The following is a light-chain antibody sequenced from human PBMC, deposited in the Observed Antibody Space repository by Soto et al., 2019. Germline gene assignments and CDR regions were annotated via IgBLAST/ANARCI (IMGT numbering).Light chain of an antibody. J-gene: IGKJ1*01. CDR2: GAS. Sequence: EVVLTQSPGTLSLSPRERATLPCRASQSVSNNYLAWYQHKPGQAPRLLIYGASNRAPGIPDRSSGSGSGPDFTLTISRLEPEDFAVYYCQQYAASPRTFGQGTLVEVK. CDR3: QQYAASPRT. CDR1: QSVSNNY. V-gene: IGKV3-20*01.